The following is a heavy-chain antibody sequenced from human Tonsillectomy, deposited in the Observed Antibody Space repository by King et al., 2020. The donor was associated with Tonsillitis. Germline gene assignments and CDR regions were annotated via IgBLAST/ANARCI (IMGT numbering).Heavy chain of an antibody. J-gene: IGHJ6*02. V-gene: IGHV4-31*03. Sequence: QLQESGPGLVKPSQTLSLTCTVSGGSISSDGYFWSWIRQHPGKGLEWIGYLYFSGHTYYNPSLKSRVIISVDTSKNQFSLKLNSVTAAATAVYYCARGGSHYGQDVWGQGTTVIVSS. CDR2: LYFSGHT. CDR3: ARGGSHYGQDV. D-gene: IGHD1-26*01. CDR1: GGSISSDGYF.